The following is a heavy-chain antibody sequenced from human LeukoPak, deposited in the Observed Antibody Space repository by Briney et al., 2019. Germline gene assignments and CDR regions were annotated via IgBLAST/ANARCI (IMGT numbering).Heavy chain of an antibody. D-gene: IGHD3-10*01. J-gene: IGHJ4*02. CDR2: MYSGGNT. Sequence: GGSLRLSCAASGFTFSSNYMTWVRQAPGKGLEWLSVMYSGGNTYYAASVEGRFTISRDNSKNTVYLQMNSLRAEDTAVYFCARGGPGVFAYWGQGTLVTVSP. V-gene: IGHV3-53*01. CDR1: GFTFSSNY. CDR3: ARGGPGVFAY.